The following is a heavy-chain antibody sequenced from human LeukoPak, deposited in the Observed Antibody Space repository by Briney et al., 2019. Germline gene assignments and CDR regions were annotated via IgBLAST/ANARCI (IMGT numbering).Heavy chain of an antibody. CDR1: GGSISSSSYS. CDR2: IYYSGST. V-gene: IGHV4-39*01. J-gene: IGHJ6*02. Sequence: SETLSLTCTVSGGSISSSSYSWGWIRQPPGKGLEWIGSIYYSGSTYYNPSLKSRVTISVYTSKNQFSLKLSSVTAADTAAYXXARFFWQQLGYYYGMDVWGQGTTVTVSS. CDR3: ARFFWQQLGYYYGMDV. D-gene: IGHD6-13*01.